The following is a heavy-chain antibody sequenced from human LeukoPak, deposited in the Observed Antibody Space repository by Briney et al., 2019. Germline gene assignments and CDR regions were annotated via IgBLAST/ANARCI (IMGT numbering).Heavy chain of an antibody. CDR3: ASMYSSSWSQFDY. J-gene: IGHJ4*02. D-gene: IGHD6-13*01. CDR2: VYYTDNT. CDR1: GGSISSYY. Sequence: SETLSLTCTVFGGSISSYYWSWIRQPPGKGLEWIGYVYYTDNTKNNPSLKSRVTISIDTSKNQFSLKLHSVTAADTAVYYCASMYSSSWSQFDYWGQGTLVTVSS. V-gene: IGHV4-59*08.